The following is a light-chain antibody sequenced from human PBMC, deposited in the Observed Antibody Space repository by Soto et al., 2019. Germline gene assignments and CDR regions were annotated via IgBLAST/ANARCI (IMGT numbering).Light chain of an antibody. CDR3: QQYNSYSPT. J-gene: IGKJ1*01. V-gene: IGKV1-8*01. CDR2: KAS. CDR1: QGISSY. Sequence: AIRMTQSPSSLSASTGDRVTITCRASQGISSYLAWYQQKPGKAPKLLIHKASSLQSGVPSRFSGSGSGTDFTLTISSLHPDDFATYYCQQYNSYSPTFGQGTRVEIK.